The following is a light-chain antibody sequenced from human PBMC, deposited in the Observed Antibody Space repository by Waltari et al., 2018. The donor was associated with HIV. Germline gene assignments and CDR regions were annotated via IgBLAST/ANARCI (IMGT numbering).Light chain of an antibody. CDR3: QQYHNWPCT. J-gene: IGKJ3*01. CDR2: GAS. CDR1: QNIKNN. V-gene: IGKV3-15*01. Sequence: EIVMTQSPATLSASPGERATLSCRASQNIKNNLAWYQQKPGQPPRLLIHGASTTDTGISARFSGSGSGTEFSLTIGSLQSEDFAVYYCQQYHNWPCTFGPGTRVEMK.